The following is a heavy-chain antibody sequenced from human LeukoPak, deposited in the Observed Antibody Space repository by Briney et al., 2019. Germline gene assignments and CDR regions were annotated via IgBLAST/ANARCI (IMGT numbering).Heavy chain of an antibody. Sequence: SETLSLTCAVSGGSLSGYYRGWIRQPPGKGLEWIGSIYYSGSTYYNPSLKSRVTISVDTSKNQFSLKLSSVTAADTAVYYCARRSSGYDKYYFDYWGQGTLVTVSS. CDR3: ARRSSGYDKYYFDY. CDR2: IYYSGST. D-gene: IGHD5-12*01. V-gene: IGHV4-39*01. J-gene: IGHJ4*02. CDR1: GGSLSGYY.